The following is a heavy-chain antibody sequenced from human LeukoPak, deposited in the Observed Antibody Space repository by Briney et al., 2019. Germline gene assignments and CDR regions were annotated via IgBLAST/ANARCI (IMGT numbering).Heavy chain of an antibody. V-gene: IGHV4-59*01. J-gene: IGHJ3*02. CDR2: IYYSGST. CDR3: ATWAGYGDAFDI. CDR1: GGSISSYY. D-gene: IGHD5-12*01. Sequence: SETLSLTCTVPGGSISSYYWSWIRQPPGKGLEWIGYIYYSGSTNYNPSLKSRVTISVDTSKNQFSLKLSSVTAADTAVYYCATWAGYGDAFDIWGQGTMVTVSS.